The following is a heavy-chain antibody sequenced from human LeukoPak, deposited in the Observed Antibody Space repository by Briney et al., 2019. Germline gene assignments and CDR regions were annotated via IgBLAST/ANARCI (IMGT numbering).Heavy chain of an antibody. D-gene: IGHD6-13*01. V-gene: IGHV3-21*01. CDR1: GFTFSSYS. CDR3: AREYSSSWPEYYYHYSYMDV. Sequence: GGSLRLSCAASGFTFSSYSMNWVRQAPGKGLEWGSSISSSSSYIYYADSVKGRVTISRDNAKNSLYLQMNSLRAEDTAVYYCAREYSSSWPEYYYHYSYMDVWGKGITVTVSS. J-gene: IGHJ6*03. CDR2: ISSSSSYI.